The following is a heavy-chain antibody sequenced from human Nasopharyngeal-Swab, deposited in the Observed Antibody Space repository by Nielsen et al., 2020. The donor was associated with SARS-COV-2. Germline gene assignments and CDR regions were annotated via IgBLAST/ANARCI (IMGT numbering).Heavy chain of an antibody. CDR3: ARRGGSSSPTNYYYYGMDV. V-gene: IGHV1-18*01. CDR1: GYTFTSYG. D-gene: IGHD6-6*01. J-gene: IGHJ6*02. Sequence: ASVKVSCKASGYTFTSYGISWVRQAPGQGLEWMGWISAYNGNTNYAQKLQGRVTMTTDPSTSTAYMELRSLRSDNTAVYYCARRGGSSSPTNYYYYGMDVWGQGTTVTVSS. CDR2: ISAYNGNT.